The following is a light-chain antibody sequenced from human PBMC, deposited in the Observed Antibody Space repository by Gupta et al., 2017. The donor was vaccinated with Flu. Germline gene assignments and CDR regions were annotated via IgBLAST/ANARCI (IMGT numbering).Light chain of an antibody. CDR2: GAS. J-gene: IGKJ2*01. CDR3: RQANSFPYT. V-gene: IGKV1-12*01. Sequence: DIQLTQSPSSVSASVGDGVTITCRASQGLSYWLAWFQQKPEKAPELLIYGASNLQSGVPSRFRGSGSGTEFTLTISSVRPEDSAIYYCRQANSFPYTFGQGTKLEIK. CDR1: QGLSYW.